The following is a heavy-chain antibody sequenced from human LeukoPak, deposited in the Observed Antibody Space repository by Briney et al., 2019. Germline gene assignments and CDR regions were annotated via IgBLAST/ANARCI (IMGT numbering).Heavy chain of an antibody. V-gene: IGHV4-59*01. CDR3: ARSSSGWYAAFHY. Sequence: TSETLSLTCTVSGGSMYSCYWSWIRQPPGKGLEWIGYIYYSGSTNYNPSLKSRVTISVDTSKNQFSLKLSSVTAADTAVYYCARSSSGWYAAFHYWGQGTLVTVSS. D-gene: IGHD6-19*01. CDR2: IYYSGST. J-gene: IGHJ4*02. CDR1: GGSMYSCY.